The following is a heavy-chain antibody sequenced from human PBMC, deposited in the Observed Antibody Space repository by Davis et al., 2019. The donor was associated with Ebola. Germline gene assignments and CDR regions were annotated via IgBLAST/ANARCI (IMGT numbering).Heavy chain of an antibody. Sequence: GESPKTPCQGSGYSFTSYWIGWVRQLPGKGLEWMRIIYPGDSDTSYSPSFQGQVTISADKSISTAYLQWSSLKASDTAMYYCARHQLGYYYSNYYYYNGMDVWGQGTTVTVSS. V-gene: IGHV5-51*01. J-gene: IGHJ6*02. CDR2: IYPGDSDT. CDR3: ARHQLGYYYSNYYYYNGMDV. D-gene: IGHD3-22*01. CDR1: GYSFTSYW.